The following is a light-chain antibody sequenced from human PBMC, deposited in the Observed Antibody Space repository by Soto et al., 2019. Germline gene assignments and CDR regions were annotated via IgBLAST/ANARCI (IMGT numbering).Light chain of an antibody. V-gene: IGKV3-20*01. J-gene: IGKJ1*01. Sequence: EIVLTQSPGTLSLSPGERATLSCRASQSVSSSYLAWYQQKPVQAPRLLIYGASSRATGIPDRFSGSGSGTDITLTISSLAPADLEVYYCQQYDSSPWTFGQGTKVEIK. CDR3: QQYDSSPWT. CDR2: GAS. CDR1: QSVSSSY.